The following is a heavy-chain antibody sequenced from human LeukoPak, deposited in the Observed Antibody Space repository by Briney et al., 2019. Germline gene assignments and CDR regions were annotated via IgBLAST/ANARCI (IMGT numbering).Heavy chain of an antibody. D-gene: IGHD6-6*01. CDR3: ARDSSSSGFDY. J-gene: IGHJ4*02. CDR2: IWYDGSNK. Sequence: GGSLRLSCAASGFTFPSYAMSWVRQAPGKGLEWVTVIWYDGSNKYYADSVKGRFTISRDNSKNTLYLQMNSLRAEDTAVYYCARDSSSSGFDYWGQGTLVTVSS. CDR1: GFTFPSYA. V-gene: IGHV3-33*08.